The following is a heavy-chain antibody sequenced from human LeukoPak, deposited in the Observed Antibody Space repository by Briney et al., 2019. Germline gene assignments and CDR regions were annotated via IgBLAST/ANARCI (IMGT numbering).Heavy chain of an antibody. V-gene: IGHV3-48*03. D-gene: IGHD3-10*01. CDR3: ARSGIKMVRGVTIKSPYHMDV. J-gene: IGHJ6*03. CDR2: ISSSGSTI. CDR1: GFTFSSYE. Sequence: QPGGSLRLSCAASGFTFSSYEVNWVRQAPGKGLEWVSYISSSGSTIYHADSVKGRFTISRDNAKNSLSLQMNSLRAEDTAVYYCARSGIKMVRGVTIKSPYHMDVWGKGTTVTISS.